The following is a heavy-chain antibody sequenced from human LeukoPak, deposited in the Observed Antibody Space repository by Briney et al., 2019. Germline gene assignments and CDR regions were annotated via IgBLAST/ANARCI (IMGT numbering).Heavy chain of an antibody. CDR3: ARAYTSAGTLGY. Sequence: ASVKVSRKSSVYTFTAYYMHWVRQAPGQGLEWMGWINPNSAGTHYPQKFQGRVTMTRDTSIGTVFMELTSLRSDDTAVYFCARAYTSAGTLGYWGQGTLVTVSS. J-gene: IGHJ4*02. V-gene: IGHV1-2*02. D-gene: IGHD6-13*01. CDR1: VYTFTAYY. CDR2: INPNSAGT.